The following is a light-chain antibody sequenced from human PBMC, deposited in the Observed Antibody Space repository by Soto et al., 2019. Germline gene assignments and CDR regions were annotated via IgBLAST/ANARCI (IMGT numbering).Light chain of an antibody. CDR2: TND. J-gene: IGLJ3*02. CDR1: SSNVGVNY. V-gene: IGLV1-47*02. CDR3: AAWDGSLSGRV. Sequence: QTVVTQPPSVSGTPGQRVTIYCSGSSSNVGVNYVYWYQHFPGTAPKLLIHTNDQRPSGVPDRFSGSKSGTSASLAISGLRSEDEADYYCAAWDGSLSGRVLGGGTKLTVL.